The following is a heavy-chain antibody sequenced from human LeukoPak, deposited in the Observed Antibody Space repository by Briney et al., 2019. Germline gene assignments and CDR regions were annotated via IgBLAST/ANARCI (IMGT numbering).Heavy chain of an antibody. Sequence: SETLSLTCTVSGGSISSGGYYWSWIRQPPGKGLEWIGYIYHSGSTYYNPSLKSRVTISVDRSKNQFSLKLSSVTAADTAVYYCARVLGGVASYLGFDYWGQGTLVTVSS. CDR3: ARVLGGVASYLGFDY. J-gene: IGHJ4*02. D-gene: IGHD2-15*01. V-gene: IGHV4-30-2*01. CDR2: IYHSGST. CDR1: GGSISSGGYY.